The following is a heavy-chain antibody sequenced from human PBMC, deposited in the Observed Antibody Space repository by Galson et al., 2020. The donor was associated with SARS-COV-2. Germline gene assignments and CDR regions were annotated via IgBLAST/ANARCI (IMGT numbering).Heavy chain of an antibody. CDR1: GFTFSNAW. V-gene: IGHV3-15*01. D-gene: IGHD3-22*01. J-gene: IGHJ4*02. Sequence: TGGSLRLYCEASGFTFSNAWMSWVRQAPGKGLEWVGRLKSKTDGRTTDHAAPVKGRFTISRDDSKNTLKLQMNSLKTDDTGVYYCTKFSYDSGGYKGLYYCGQGTRGTVSS. CDR2: LKSKTDGRTT. CDR3: TKFSYDSGGYKGLYY.